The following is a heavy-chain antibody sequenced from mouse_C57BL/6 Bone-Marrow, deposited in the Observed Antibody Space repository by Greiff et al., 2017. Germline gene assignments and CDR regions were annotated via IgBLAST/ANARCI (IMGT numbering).Heavy chain of an antibody. Sequence: VKLQESGAELARPGASVKLSCKASGYTFTSYGISWVKQRPGQGLEWIGEIYPRSGNTYYNEKFKGKATLTADKSSSTAYMELRSLTSEDSAVYFWARDYGSSYCWYLDVWGKGTTVTVSS. J-gene: IGHJ1*03. CDR1: GYTFTSYG. CDR2: IYPRSGNT. CDR3: ARDYGSSYCWYLDV. V-gene: IGHV1-81*01. D-gene: IGHD1-1*01.